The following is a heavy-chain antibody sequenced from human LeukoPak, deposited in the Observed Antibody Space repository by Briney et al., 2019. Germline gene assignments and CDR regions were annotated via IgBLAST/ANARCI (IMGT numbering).Heavy chain of an antibody. CDR2: ILTSGTT. CDR1: NGSISSYH. CDR3: ARLRVSGSYLYYFDY. V-gene: IGHV4-4*09. J-gene: IGHJ4*02. Sequence: SETLSLTCTVSNGSISSYHWSWVRQPPGKGLEWIGYILTSGTTNYNPSLKSRLTISGDTSKNRFTLKLSSVTAADTAVYYCARLRVSGSYLYYFDYWGQGTLVTVPS. D-gene: IGHD3-10*01.